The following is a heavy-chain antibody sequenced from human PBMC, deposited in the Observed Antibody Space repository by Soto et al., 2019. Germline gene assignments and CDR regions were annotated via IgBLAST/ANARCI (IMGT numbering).Heavy chain of an antibody. CDR2: ITTSGGAT. V-gene: IGHV3-11*01. Sequence: SGGSLRLSCAASGFTFSDYYMGWIRQAPGKGLEWISYITTSGGATSYADSVKGRFTISRDNAKNSLYLQMNSLRAEDTAVYFCARDRCSSASCYHAFAIWGQGTMVTVSS. CDR3: ARDRCSSASCYHAFAI. D-gene: IGHD2-2*01. CDR1: GFTFSDYY. J-gene: IGHJ3*02.